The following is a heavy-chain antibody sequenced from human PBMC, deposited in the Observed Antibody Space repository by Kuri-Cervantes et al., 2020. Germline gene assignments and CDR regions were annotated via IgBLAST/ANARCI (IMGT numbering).Heavy chain of an antibody. Sequence: SETLSLTCTVSGGSISSSSYYWGWIRQPPGKGLEWIGEINHDGNTNFHPSLKSRVTISVDPSKNQFSLKLTSVTAADSAVYYCARERLAATANYYYYMDVWGKGTTVTVSS. D-gene: IGHD6-13*01. J-gene: IGHJ6*03. CDR3: ARERLAATANYYYYMDV. CDR1: GGSISSSSYY. CDR2: INHDGNT. V-gene: IGHV4-39*07.